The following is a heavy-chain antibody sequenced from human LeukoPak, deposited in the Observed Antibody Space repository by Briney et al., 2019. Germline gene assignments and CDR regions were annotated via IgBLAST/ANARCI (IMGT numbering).Heavy chain of an antibody. Sequence: SETLSLTCAVYGGSFSGYYWSWIRQPPRKGLEWIGYIHYTGSTNYNPSLKSRVTISVDTSKNQFSLKLSSVTAADTAVYYCAKDQSGSYLDNAEYFQHWGQGTLVTVSS. V-gene: IGHV4-59*01. CDR2: IHYTGST. CDR3: AKDQSGSYLDNAEYFQH. J-gene: IGHJ1*01. CDR1: GGSFSGYY. D-gene: IGHD1-26*01.